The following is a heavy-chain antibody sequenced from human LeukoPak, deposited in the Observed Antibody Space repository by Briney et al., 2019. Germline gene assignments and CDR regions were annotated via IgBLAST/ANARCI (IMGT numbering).Heavy chain of an antibody. V-gene: IGHV5-51*01. CDR2: IYPGDSDT. D-gene: IGHD3-22*01. J-gene: IGHJ3*02. CDR1: GYSFTSYW. CDR3: AGTNYYDSSGPDAFDI. Sequence: GESLKISCKGSGYSFTSYWIGWVRQMPGKGLEWMGIIYPGDSDTRYSPSFQGQVTISADKSISTAYLQWSSLKASDTAMYYCAGTNYYDSSGPDAFDIWGQGTMVTVSS.